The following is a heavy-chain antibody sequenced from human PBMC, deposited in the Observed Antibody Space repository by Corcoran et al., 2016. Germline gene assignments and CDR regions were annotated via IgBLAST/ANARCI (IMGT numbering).Heavy chain of an antibody. D-gene: IGHD2-8*01. Sequence: QVQLVQSGAEVKKPGASVKVSYKASGYTFTSYGISWVRQAPGQGLEWMGWISAYNGNTNYAQKLQGRVTMTTDTSTSTAYMELRSLRSDDTAVYYCARSSGNNVLMVYAMGFDPWGQGTLVTVSS. CDR2: ISAYNGNT. CDR3: ARSSGNNVLMVYAMGFDP. V-gene: IGHV1-18*01. CDR1: GYTFTSYG. J-gene: IGHJ5*02.